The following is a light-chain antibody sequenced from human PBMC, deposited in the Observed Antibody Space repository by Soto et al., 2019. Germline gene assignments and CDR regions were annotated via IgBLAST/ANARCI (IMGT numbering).Light chain of an antibody. V-gene: IGKV3-20*01. CDR1: QSVSSSY. CDR2: GAS. CDR3: QQYGSSPPLP. Sequence: IVWTRAACSLCVNIGERATLSYRASQSVSSSYLAWYQQKPGQAPRLLIYGASSRATGIPDRFSGSGSGTNFTLTISSLEPEDFAVSYCQQYGSSPPLPFGGGTKVDI. J-gene: IGKJ4*01.